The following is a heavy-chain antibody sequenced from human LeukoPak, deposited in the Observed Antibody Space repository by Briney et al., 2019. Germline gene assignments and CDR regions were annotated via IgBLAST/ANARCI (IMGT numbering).Heavy chain of an antibody. CDR3: ARGRVTMVRGVKYYFDY. CDR2: INHSGST. D-gene: IGHD3-10*01. Sequence: SETLSLTCAVYGGSFRGYYWSWIRQPPGKGLEWIGEINHSGSTNYNPSLKSRVTISVDTSKNQFSLRLSSVTAADTAVYYCARGRVTMVRGVKYYFDYWGQGTLVTVSS. CDR1: GGSFRGYY. V-gene: IGHV4-34*01. J-gene: IGHJ4*02.